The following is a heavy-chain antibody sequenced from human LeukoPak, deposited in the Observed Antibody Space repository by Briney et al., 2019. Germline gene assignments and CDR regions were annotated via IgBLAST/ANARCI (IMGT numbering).Heavy chain of an antibody. CDR2: ISGSGGST. V-gene: IGHV3-23*01. J-gene: IGHJ6*02. CDR3: AKDLTYYDFWSGSRVPTYYYYYGMDV. Sequence: GGSLRLSCAASGFTFSSYAMSWVRQAPGKGLEWVSAISGSGGSTYYADSVKGRFTISRDNSKNTLYLQMNSLRAEDTAVYYCAKDLTYYDFWSGSRVPTYYYYYGMDVWGQGTTVTVSS. D-gene: IGHD3-3*01. CDR1: GFTFSSYA.